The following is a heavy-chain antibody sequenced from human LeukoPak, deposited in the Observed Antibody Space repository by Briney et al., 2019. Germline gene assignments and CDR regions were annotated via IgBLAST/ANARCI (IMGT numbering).Heavy chain of an antibody. D-gene: IGHD5-12*01. CDR1: GGSFSGYY. J-gene: IGHJ4*02. V-gene: IGHV4-34*01. CDR2: TSRGGST. Sequence: PSETLSLTCAVYGGSFSGYYWSWIRQPPGKGLGWIGETSRGGSTNYNPSLESRVTISVDTSKNQFSLKLSSVTAADTAVYYCAAQYSGYVRLDYWGQGTLVTVSS. CDR3: AAQYSGYVRLDY.